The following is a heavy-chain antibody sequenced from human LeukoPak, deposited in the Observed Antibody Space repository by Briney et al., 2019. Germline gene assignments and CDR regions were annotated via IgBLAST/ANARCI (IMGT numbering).Heavy chain of an antibody. CDR1: GGTFSSYA. Sequence: ASVKVSCKASGGTFSSYAISWVRQAPGQGLEWMGRIILIFGTANYAQKFQGRVTITTDESTSTAYMELSSLRSEDTAVYYCASMSEYYDSSGYNYWGQGTLVTVSS. J-gene: IGHJ4*02. CDR2: IILIFGTA. D-gene: IGHD3-22*01. V-gene: IGHV1-69*05. CDR3: ASMSEYYDSSGYNY.